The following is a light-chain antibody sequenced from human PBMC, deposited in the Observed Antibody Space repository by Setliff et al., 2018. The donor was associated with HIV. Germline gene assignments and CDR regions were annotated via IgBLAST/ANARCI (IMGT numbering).Light chain of an antibody. V-gene: IGLV2-11*01. Sequence: QSALTQPRSVSGSPGQSVTISCTGTSSDVGGYNYVSWYKQHPGKAPKLMIYDVSKRPSGVPDRFSGSKSGNTASLTISGLQAEDEADYYCCSYAGSYAFVFGTGTKVTVL. CDR2: DVS. CDR1: SSDVGGYNY. J-gene: IGLJ1*01. CDR3: CSYAGSYAFV.